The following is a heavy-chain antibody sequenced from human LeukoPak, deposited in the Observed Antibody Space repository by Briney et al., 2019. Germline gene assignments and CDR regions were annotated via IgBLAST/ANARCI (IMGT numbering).Heavy chain of an antibody. J-gene: IGHJ4*02. V-gene: IGHV3-21*01. CDR1: GFTFSNYR. CDR2: ITSSGSYI. CDR3: ARGTDYYDSSGYYYYFDY. D-gene: IGHD3-22*01. Sequence: GGSLRLSCAASGFTFSNYRMNWVRQAPGRGLEWVSSITSSGSYIYYADSVKGRFTISRDNAKNSLYLQMNSLRAEDTAVYYCARGTDYYDSSGYYYYFDYWGQGTLVTVSS.